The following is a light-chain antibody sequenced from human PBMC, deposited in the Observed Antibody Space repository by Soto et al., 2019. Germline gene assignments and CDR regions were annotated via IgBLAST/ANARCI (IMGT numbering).Light chain of an antibody. V-gene: IGLV2-23*01. CDR1: SSDVGSYKL. CDR2: EGT. Sequence: QSVLTQPASVSGSPRQSITISCTGTSSDVGSYKLVSWYQQHPDKAPKLIIYEGTKRPSGVSDRFGGSKSGNTASLTISGLQAEDEADYYCCSYAGAYVVFGGGTQLTVL. J-gene: IGLJ2*01. CDR3: CSYAGAYVV.